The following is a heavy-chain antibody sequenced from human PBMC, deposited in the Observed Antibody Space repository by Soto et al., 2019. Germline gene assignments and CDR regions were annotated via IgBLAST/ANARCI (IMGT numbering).Heavy chain of an antibody. V-gene: IGHV3-7*04. J-gene: IGHJ4*02. CDR1: GFTFSRYW. CDR3: ARVADGDGDNSRYRHLDY. CDR2: IKKDASEK. D-gene: IGHD2-15*01. Sequence: EVQLVECGGGLVQPGGSLRLSCAASGFTFSRYWMSWVRQAPGKGLEWVADIKKDASEKYYVDSVKGRFTISRDNAKNSLFLQVNSLTAVDTAVYYCARVADGDGDNSRYRHLDYWGQGTLVTVSS.